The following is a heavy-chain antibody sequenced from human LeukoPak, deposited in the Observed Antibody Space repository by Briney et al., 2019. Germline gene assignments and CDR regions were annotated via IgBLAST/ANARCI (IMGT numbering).Heavy chain of an antibody. J-gene: IGHJ4*02. CDR1: GFTFSSSG. D-gene: IGHD3-22*01. Sequence: GRSLRLSCAASGFTFSSSGMHWVRQAPGKGLEWVAVISYDGSNKYYADSVKGRFTFSRDNSKNTLYLQMNSLRAEDTAVYYCAKDMDYYDSSGYVDYWGQGTLVTVSS. CDR2: ISYDGSNK. V-gene: IGHV3-30*18. CDR3: AKDMDYYDSSGYVDY.